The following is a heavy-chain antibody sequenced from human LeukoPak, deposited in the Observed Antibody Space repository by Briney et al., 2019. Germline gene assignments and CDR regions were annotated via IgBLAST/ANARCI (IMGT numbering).Heavy chain of an antibody. Sequence: GGSLRLSCAASGFTFDDYATHWVRQAPGKGLEWVSGISWNSGSISYADSVKGRFTISRDNAKNSLYLQMNSLRAEDTALYYCAKDCRPTSSIRYYYYYGMDVWGQGTTVTVSS. V-gene: IGHV3-9*01. CDR1: GFTFDDYA. CDR3: AKDCRPTSSIRYYYYYGMDV. J-gene: IGHJ6*02. CDR2: ISWNSGSI.